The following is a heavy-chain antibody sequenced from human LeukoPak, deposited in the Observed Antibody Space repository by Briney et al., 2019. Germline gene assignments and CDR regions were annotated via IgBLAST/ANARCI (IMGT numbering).Heavy chain of an antibody. D-gene: IGHD3-10*01. CDR3: ARWEVRLNAFEM. J-gene: IGHJ3*02. CDR1: GDSVSGYY. Sequence: LETLSLTCIVSGDSVSGYYWNWIRQPPGKGLEWIGYTHHSGNTLYNPSLKSRVTTSVDTSKNQFSLSLSSVTAADTAVYYCARWEVRLNAFEMWGQGTMVTVSS. V-gene: IGHV4-59*02. CDR2: THHSGNT.